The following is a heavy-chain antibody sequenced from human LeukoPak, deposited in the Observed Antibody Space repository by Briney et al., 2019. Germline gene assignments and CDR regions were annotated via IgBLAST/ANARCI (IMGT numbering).Heavy chain of an antibody. Sequence: GGSLRLSCAASGFTFSSYEMNWVRQAPGKGLEWVSYISSSGSTIYYADSVKGRFTISRDNAKNSLYLQMNSLRAEDTAVYYCAKEGGGGSCFDWGQGTLVTVSS. V-gene: IGHV3-48*03. CDR1: GFTFSSYE. CDR2: ISSSGSTI. J-gene: IGHJ4*02. D-gene: IGHD2-15*01. CDR3: AKEGGGGSCFD.